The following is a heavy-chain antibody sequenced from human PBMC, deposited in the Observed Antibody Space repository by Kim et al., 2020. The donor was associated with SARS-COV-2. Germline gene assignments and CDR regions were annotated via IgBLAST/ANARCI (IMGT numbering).Heavy chain of an antibody. D-gene: IGHD1-26*01. Sequence: SQKIQGRVTITRGTSASPGYMELSSLTSEDTAVYYCARYPIWEDAAYFDYWGQGTLVTVSS. CDR3: ARYPIWEDAAYFDY. V-gene: IGHV1-3*01. J-gene: IGHJ4*02.